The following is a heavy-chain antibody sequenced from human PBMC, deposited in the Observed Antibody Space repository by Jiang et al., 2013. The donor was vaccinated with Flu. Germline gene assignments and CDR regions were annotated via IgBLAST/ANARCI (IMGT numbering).Heavy chain of an antibody. CDR3: ARDGGVVPADYYYYYYMDV. Sequence: FSSYAISWVRQAPGQGLEWMGGIIPILGTANYAQKFQGRVTITADESTSTAYMELSSLRSEDTAVYYCARDGGVVPADYYYYYYMDVWGKGTTVTVSS. CDR2: IIPILGTA. J-gene: IGHJ6*03. CDR1: FSSYA. V-gene: IGHV1-69*01. D-gene: IGHD2-2*01.